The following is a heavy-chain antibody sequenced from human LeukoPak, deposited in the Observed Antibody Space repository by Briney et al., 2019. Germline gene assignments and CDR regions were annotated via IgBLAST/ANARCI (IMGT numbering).Heavy chain of an antibody. D-gene: IGHD6-6*01. Sequence: QPGGSLRLSCAASGFTFSSYAMTWVRQAPGKGLEWVSGISGSGGSTYYADSVKGRFTISRDNSKNTLYLELNSLRAEDTALYYCAKDLVEYSTSPGVIDYWGQGTLVTVSS. J-gene: IGHJ4*02. V-gene: IGHV3-23*01. CDR3: AKDLVEYSTSPGVIDY. CDR1: GFTFSSYA. CDR2: ISGSGGST.